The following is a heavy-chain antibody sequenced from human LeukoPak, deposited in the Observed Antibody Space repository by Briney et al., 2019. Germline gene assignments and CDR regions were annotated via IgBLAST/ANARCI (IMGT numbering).Heavy chain of an antibody. D-gene: IGHD6-13*01. Sequence: SETLSLTCTVSGGSISSGDYYWSWNRQPPGQGLEWIGYIYYSASTYYTPSLKSRVTILVDTSKNQFSLKQSSVTAADTAVYYCASAEDSSSWDDAFYIWGEGTMVTVSS. CDR2: IYYSAST. V-gene: IGHV4-30-4*01. CDR1: GGSISSGDYY. J-gene: IGHJ3*02. CDR3: ASAEDSSSWDDAFYI.